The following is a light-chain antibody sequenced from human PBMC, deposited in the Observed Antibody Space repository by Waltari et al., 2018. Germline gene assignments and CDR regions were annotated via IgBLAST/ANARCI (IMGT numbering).Light chain of an antibody. J-gene: IGLJ6*01. CDR3: YSTDSSGNHSV. CDR1: ALPKKY. V-gene: IGLV3-10*01. CDR2: EDS. Sequence: SYELTQPPSVSVSPGQTARITCSGDALPKKYAYWYQQKSGQAPVLVIYEDSKRPSGIPEGVSGASSGTMATLTISGAQVEDEADYYCYSTDSSGNHSVFGSGTKVTVL.